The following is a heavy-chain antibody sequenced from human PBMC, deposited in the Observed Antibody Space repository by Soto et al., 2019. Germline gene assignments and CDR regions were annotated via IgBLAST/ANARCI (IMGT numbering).Heavy chain of an antibody. CDR2: IFYSGST. CDR1: GGSISSSSYY. D-gene: IGHD2-15*01. J-gene: IGHJ6*02. V-gene: IGHV4-39*01. Sequence: SETLSLTCTVSGGSISSSSYYWGWIRQPPGKGLEWIGSIFYSGSTYYNPSLKSRVTISADTSKNQFSLKLSSVTAADTAVYYCARHLTYCSAGSCYSDFPYYGMDVWGQGTTVTVSS. CDR3: ARHLTYCSAGSCYSDFPYYGMDV.